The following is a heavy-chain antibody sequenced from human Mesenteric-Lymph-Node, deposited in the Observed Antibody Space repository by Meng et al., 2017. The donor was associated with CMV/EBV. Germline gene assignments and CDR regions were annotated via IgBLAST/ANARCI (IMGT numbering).Heavy chain of an antibody. CDR2: IYSGGPT. CDR3: ARAFGGNYFNGMDV. V-gene: IGHV3-53*01. D-gene: IGHD3-16*01. Sequence: GESLKISCAASGFIVSTNDMSWVRQAPGKGLEWVSVIYSGGPTDYAESVKGRFTISRHSSTNTLYLQMNSLRAEDTAVYYCARAFGGNYFNGMDVWGQGTTVTVSS. J-gene: IGHJ6*02. CDR1: GFIVSTND.